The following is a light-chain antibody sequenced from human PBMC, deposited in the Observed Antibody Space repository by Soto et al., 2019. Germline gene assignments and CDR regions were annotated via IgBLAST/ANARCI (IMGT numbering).Light chain of an antibody. CDR3: QHYNSYSEA. CDR2: AAS. CDR1: QGIRND. Sequence: IQMTQSPSSLSPSVGNRFTITCRASQGIRNDLGWYQQKPGKAPKFLIYAASSLQSGVPSRFSGSGSGTEFTLTISSLQPDDFATYYCQHYNSYSEAFGQGTKVDI. J-gene: IGKJ1*01. V-gene: IGKV1-17*01.